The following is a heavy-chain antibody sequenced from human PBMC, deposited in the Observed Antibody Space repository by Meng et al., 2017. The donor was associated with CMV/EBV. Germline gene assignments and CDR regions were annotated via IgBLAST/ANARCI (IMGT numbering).Heavy chain of an antibody. Sequence: GGSLRLSCAASGFTFSSYWMHWVRQAPGKGLVWVSRINSDGSSTSYADSVKGRFTISRDNAKNTLYLQMNSLRAEDTAVYYCARSRGYCSSTSCSSVSGGTGYYYYYGMDVWSQGTTVTVSS. CDR2: INSDGSST. CDR3: ARSRGYCSSTSCSSVSGGTGYYYYYGMDV. CDR1: GFTFSSYW. J-gene: IGHJ6*02. D-gene: IGHD2-2*01. V-gene: IGHV3-74*01.